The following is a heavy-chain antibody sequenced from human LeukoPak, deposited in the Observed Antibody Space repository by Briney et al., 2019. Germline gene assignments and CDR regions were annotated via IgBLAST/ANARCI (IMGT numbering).Heavy chain of an antibody. CDR3: ARDFGGKIIAVAGTNYFDY. D-gene: IGHD6-19*01. V-gene: IGHV3-48*04. J-gene: IGHJ4*02. CDR1: GFTFSSYS. CDR2: ISSSSSTI. Sequence: GGSLRLSCAASGFTFSSYSMNWVRQAPGKGLEWVSYISSSSSTIYYADSVKGRFTISRDNAKNSLYLQMNSLRAEDTAVYYCARDFGGKIIAVAGTNYFDYWGQGTLVTVSS.